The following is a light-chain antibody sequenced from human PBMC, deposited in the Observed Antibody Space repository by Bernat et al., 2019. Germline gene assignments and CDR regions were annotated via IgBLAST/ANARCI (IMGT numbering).Light chain of an antibody. J-gene: IGLJ2*01. CDR2: DVS. V-gene: IGLV2-14*01. Sequence: QSALTQPASVSGSPGQSITISCTGTSSDVGGYNYVSWYQQHPGKAPKLMIYDVSNRPSGVSNRFSGSKLGNTASLTISGLQAEDEADYYCSSYTSSSTLVVFGGGTKLTVL. CDR3: SSYTSSSTLVV. CDR1: SSDVGGYNY.